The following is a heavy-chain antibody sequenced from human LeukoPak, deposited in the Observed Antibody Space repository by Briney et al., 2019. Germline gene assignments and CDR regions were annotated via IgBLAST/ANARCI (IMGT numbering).Heavy chain of an antibody. Sequence: PGGSLRLSCAASGLTFSNYWMSWVRQAPGKGPEWVANIKEDGSEKYYVDSVKGRFTVSRDSAKNSLYLQMNSLSPEDTAVYYCARVRYCDSTSCYFADYWGQGTLVTVSS. CDR2: IKEDGSEK. D-gene: IGHD2-2*01. CDR1: GLTFSNYW. CDR3: ARVRYCDSTSCYFADY. V-gene: IGHV3-7*04. J-gene: IGHJ4*02.